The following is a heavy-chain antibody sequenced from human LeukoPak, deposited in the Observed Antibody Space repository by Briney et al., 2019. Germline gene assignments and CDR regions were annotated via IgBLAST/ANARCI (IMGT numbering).Heavy chain of an antibody. CDR3: TSHTISLARRDGYTTFDY. V-gene: IGHV3-23*01. J-gene: IGHJ4*02. CDR1: GFTFSTYG. CDR2: VSGATGNS. Sequence: GGSLRLSCAASGFTFSTYGMNWVRQAPGKGLEWVSSVSGATGNSYYVGSVKGRFTISRDDSKNTLYLQMNSLRAEDTAVYYCTSHTISLARRDGYTTFDYWGQGTLVTISS. D-gene: IGHD5-24*01.